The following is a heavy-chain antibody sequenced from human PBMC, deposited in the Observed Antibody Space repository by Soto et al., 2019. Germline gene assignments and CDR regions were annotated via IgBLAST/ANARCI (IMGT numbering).Heavy chain of an antibody. Sequence: DWTGGSLRLSCAASGFKFSDYHMTWIRQAQGKGLEWISYISSSGTYTTYTDSVKGRFTVSRDNAKSSLYLQMNSLRGEDTAVYYCACVAPTIFGAQFHHNLVDVWGQGNTVTVAS. CDR3: ACVAPTIFGAQFHHNLVDV. V-gene: IGHV3-11*06. D-gene: IGHD3-3*01. CDR2: ISSSGTYT. J-gene: IGHJ6*02. CDR1: GFKFSDYH.